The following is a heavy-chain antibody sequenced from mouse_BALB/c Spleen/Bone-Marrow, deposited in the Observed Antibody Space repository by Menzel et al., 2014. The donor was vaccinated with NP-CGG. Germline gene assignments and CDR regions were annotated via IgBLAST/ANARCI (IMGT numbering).Heavy chain of an antibody. CDR3: ARWEYYAMDY. CDR1: GFNIKDTF. CDR2: IDPANGNT. V-gene: IGHV14-3*02. Sequence: EVKLVESGAELVKPGASVKLSCTASGFNIKDTFMHWVRQRPEQGLEGIGRIDPANGNTKNARKFQGKATIPADTSSNTAYLQLSSLTSEDTAVYYCARWEYYAMDYWGQGTSVTVSS. D-gene: IGHD4-1*01. J-gene: IGHJ4*01.